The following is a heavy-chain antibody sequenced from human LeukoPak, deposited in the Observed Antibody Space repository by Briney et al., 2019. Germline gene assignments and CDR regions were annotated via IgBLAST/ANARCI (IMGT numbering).Heavy chain of an antibody. J-gene: IGHJ4*02. Sequence: GGSLRLSCAASGFTFSSYAMSWVRQAPGEVLEWVSAISGSGGSTTYADSVKGRFTISRDTAKNTLYLQMNSLRAEDTAVYFCARVAGGTTFDYWGQGALVTVSS. CDR1: GFTFSSYA. D-gene: IGHD6-13*01. CDR2: ISGSGGST. CDR3: ARVAGGTTFDY. V-gene: IGHV3-23*01.